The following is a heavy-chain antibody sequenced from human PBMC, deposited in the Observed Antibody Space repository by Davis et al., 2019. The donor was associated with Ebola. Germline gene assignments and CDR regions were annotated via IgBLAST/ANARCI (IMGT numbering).Heavy chain of an antibody. J-gene: IGHJ4*02. D-gene: IGHD6-13*01. V-gene: IGHV3-21*04. CDR3: ARDVGAAAGGDGDDY. Sequence: GESLKISCAASGFTFSSYSMNWVRQAPGKGLEWVSSISSSSSYIYYADSVKDRFTISRDNAKNSLYLQMNSLRAEDTAVYYCARDVGAAAGGDGDDYWGQGTLVTVSS. CDR2: ISSSSSYI. CDR1: GFTFSSYS.